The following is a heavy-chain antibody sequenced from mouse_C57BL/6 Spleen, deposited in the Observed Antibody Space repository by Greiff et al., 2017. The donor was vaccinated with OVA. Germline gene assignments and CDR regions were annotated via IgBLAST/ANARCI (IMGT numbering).Heavy chain of an antibody. D-gene: IGHD2-5*01. CDR2: INPNNGGT. CDR1: GYTFTDYY. V-gene: IGHV1-26*01. Sequence: VQLQQSGPELVKPGASVKISCKASGYTFTDYYMNWVKQSHGKSLEWIGDINPNNGGTSYNQKFKGKATLTVDKSSSTAYMELRSLTSEDSAVYYCARHYSNYEGYFDYWGQGTTLTVSS. J-gene: IGHJ2*01. CDR3: ARHYSNYEGYFDY.